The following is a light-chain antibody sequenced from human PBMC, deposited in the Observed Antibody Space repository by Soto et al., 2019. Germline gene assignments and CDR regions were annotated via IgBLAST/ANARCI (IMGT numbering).Light chain of an antibody. CDR1: SVGGKD. V-gene: IGLV3-9*01. CDR3: QVWDSSTVV. Sequence: SYELTQPLSVSVALGQTARITCGGNSVGGKDVHWYQQKPGQAPVLVIYRDYNRPSGIPERFSGSNSGNTATLTISRAQVGDEADYYCQVWDSSTVVFGAGTKLTVL. J-gene: IGLJ2*01. CDR2: RDY.